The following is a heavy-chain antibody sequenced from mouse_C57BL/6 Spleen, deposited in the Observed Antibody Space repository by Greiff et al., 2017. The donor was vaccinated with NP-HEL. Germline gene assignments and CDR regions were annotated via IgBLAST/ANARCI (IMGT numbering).Heavy chain of an antibody. CDR3: AKGYYSNSFYAMDY. Sequence: QVHVKQSGPGLVQPSQSLSITCTVSGFSLTSYGVHWVRQSPGKGLEWLGVIWRGGSTDYNAAFMSRLSITKDNSKSQVFFKMNSLQADDTAIYYCAKGYYSNSFYAMDYWGQGTSVTVSS. CDR2: IWRGGST. CDR1: GFSLTSYG. J-gene: IGHJ4*01. D-gene: IGHD2-5*01. V-gene: IGHV2-5*01.